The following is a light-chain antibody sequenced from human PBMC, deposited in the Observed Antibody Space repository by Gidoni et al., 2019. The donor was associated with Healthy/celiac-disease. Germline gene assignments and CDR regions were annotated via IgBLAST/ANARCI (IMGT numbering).Light chain of an antibody. J-gene: IGKJ4*01. CDR1: QSVSSSY. Sequence: EIVLTQSPGTLSLSPGERATLSCRASQSVSSSYLAWYQQKPGQAPRLLIYGASSRATGIPDRFSGSGSGTDFTLTISRLEPEDFAVYYCQQYGSPLTVXGXTKVEIK. CDR2: GAS. V-gene: IGKV3-20*01. CDR3: QQYGSPLT.